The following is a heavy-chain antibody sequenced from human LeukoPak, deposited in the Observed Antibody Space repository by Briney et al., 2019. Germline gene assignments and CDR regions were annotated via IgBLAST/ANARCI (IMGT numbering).Heavy chain of an antibody. Sequence: ASVKVSCKASGYTFTGYFMHWVRQAPGQGLEWMGWINPNSGGTNYAQKFQGRVTMTRDTSISTAYMELSRLRSDDTAVYYCAKGDSSSWFWFDPWGQGTLVTVSS. CDR3: AKGDSSSWFWFDP. V-gene: IGHV1-2*02. J-gene: IGHJ5*02. CDR1: GYTFTGYF. CDR2: INPNSGGT. D-gene: IGHD6-13*01.